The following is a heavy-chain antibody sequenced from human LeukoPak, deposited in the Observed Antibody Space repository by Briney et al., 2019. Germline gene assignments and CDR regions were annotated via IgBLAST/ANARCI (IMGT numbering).Heavy chain of an antibody. V-gene: IGHV3-15*01. CDR1: GFIFDNLW. D-gene: IGHD1-1*01. CDR3: TTDPPRTEGRYMAV. J-gene: IGHJ6*03. CDR2: IKSKFDGGAI. Sequence: QAGGSLRLSCAASGFIFDNLWMTWVGQTPGRGLEWVGRIKSKFDGGAIDYAAPVKTRFIISRDDSRNMLYLQMNSLRIEDTAIYYCTTDPPRTEGRYMAVWGKGTTVTVSS.